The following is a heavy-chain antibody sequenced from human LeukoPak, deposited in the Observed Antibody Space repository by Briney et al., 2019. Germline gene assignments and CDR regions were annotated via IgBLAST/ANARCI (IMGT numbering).Heavy chain of an antibody. CDR3: ARKYRGSGIPHFDY. Sequence: GASVKVSCKASGYTFTSYDINWVRQATGQGLEWMGWMNPNSGNTGYAQKFQGRVTITRNTSISTAYMELSSLRSEDTAVYYCARKYRGSGIPHFDYWGQGTLVTVSS. J-gene: IGHJ4*02. CDR2: MNPNSGNT. D-gene: IGHD3-10*01. CDR1: GYTFTSYD. V-gene: IGHV1-8*03.